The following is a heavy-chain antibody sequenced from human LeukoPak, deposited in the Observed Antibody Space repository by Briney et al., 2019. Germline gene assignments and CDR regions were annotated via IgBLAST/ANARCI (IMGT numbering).Heavy chain of an antibody. CDR3: ARYLRDCGGDCSFDY. D-gene: IGHD2-21*02. V-gene: IGHV1-2*02. J-gene: IGHJ4*02. Sequence: GASVKVSCKTSGYTFTGYYMHWGGQGPGQGLGWMGWINPNSGGTNYAQKFQGRVTMTRDTSISTAYMELSRLRSDDTAVYYCARYLRDCGGDCSFDYWGQGTLVTVSS. CDR2: INPNSGGT. CDR1: GYTFTGYY.